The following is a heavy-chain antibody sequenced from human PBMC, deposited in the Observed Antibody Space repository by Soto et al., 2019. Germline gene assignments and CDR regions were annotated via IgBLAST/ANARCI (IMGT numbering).Heavy chain of an antibody. CDR1: GFTFSSYA. V-gene: IGHV3-23*01. J-gene: IGHJ4*02. CDR2: ISGSGGST. Sequence: EVQLLESGGGLVQPGGSLRLSCAASGFTFSSYAMSWVRQAPGKGLEWVSAISGSGGSTYYADSVKGRFTISRDNSKNTLYLQMNSLRAEDTAVYYCAKNPRRRQVLMGISGWGQGTLVTVPS. D-gene: IGHD2-8*01. CDR3: AKNPRRRQVLMGISG.